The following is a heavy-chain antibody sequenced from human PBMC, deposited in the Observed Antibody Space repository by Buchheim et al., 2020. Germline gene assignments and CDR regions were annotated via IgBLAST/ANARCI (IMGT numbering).Heavy chain of an antibody. Sequence: EVQLLESGGGFVQPGGSLRLPCGASGITFGSYEMTWVRQAPGEGLGWVSTGRGSGGRTYYADSVRGRFTISRDNSKETLYMQMNRLRAEDTAVYYCAKGIVGTSLSDYWGQGTL. CDR1: GITFGSYE. J-gene: IGHJ4*02. D-gene: IGHD1-26*01. CDR2: GRGSGGRT. CDR3: AKGIVGTSLSDY. V-gene: IGHV3-23*01.